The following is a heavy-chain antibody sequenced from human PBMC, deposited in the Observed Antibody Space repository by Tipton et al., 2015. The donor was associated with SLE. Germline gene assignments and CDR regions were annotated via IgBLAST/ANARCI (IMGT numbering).Heavy chain of an antibody. CDR3: ASSAGPGIAVAATNY. J-gene: IGHJ4*02. D-gene: IGHD6-19*01. CDR1: GGSISSSSYY. V-gene: IGHV4-39*07. Sequence: TLSLTCTVSGGSISSSSYYWGWIRQPPGKGLEWIGEINHSGSTNYNPSLKSRVTISVDTSKNQFSLKLSSVTAADTAVYYCASSAGPGIAVAATNYWGQGTLVTVSS. CDR2: INHSGST.